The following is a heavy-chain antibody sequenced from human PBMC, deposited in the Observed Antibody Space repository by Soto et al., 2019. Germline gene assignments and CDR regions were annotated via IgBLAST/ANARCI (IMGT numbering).Heavy chain of an antibody. J-gene: IGHJ4*02. CDR1: GGSISSSNW. V-gene: IGHV4-4*02. CDR3: ASSYYYDSSGYYPFDY. CDR2: IYHSGST. Sequence: TSETLSLTCAVSGGSISSSNWWSWVRQPPGKGLEWIGEIYHSGSTNHNPSLKSRVTISVDKSKNQFSLKLSSVTAADTAVYYCASSYYYDSSGYYPFDYWGQGTLVTVSS. D-gene: IGHD3-22*01.